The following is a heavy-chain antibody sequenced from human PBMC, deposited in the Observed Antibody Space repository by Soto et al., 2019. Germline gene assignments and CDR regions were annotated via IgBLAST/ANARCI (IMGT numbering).Heavy chain of an antibody. D-gene: IGHD2-2*01. CDR2: INAGNGNT. CDR1: GYTFTSYA. V-gene: IGHV1-3*01. CDR3: AREGGRYCSSTSCYRENDY. J-gene: IGHJ4*02. Sequence: ASVKVSCKASGYTFTSYAMHWVRQAPGQRLEWMGWINAGNGNTKYSQKLQGRVTMTTDTSTSTAYMELRSLRSDDTAVYYCAREGGRYCSSTSCYRENDYWGQGTLVTVSS.